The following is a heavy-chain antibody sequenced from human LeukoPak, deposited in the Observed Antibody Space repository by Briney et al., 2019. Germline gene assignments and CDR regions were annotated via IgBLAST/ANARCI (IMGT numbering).Heavy chain of an antibody. V-gene: IGHV1-2*02. J-gene: IGHJ5*02. Sequence: ASVKVSCKASGYTFTGYYMHWVRQAPGQGLEWMGWINPNSGGTNYAQKFQGRVTMTRDTSISTAYMELSRLRSDDTAVYYCARDSAYCSSTSCSSFPNWFDPWGHGTLVTVSS. CDR1: GYTFTGYY. D-gene: IGHD2-2*01. CDR3: ARDSAYCSSTSCSSFPNWFDP. CDR2: INPNSGGT.